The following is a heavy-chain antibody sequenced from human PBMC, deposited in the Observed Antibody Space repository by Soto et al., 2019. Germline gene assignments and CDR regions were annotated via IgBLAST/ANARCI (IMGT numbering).Heavy chain of an antibody. Sequence: QVQLVQSGAEVKKPGASVKVSCKASGYTFTGYYMHWVRQAPGQGLEWMGWINPNSGGTNYAQKFQGWVTMTRXXSXSXAYMELSRLRSDDTAVYYCARTPVIDSSEDYYGMDVWGQGTTVTVSS. D-gene: IGHD3-22*01. CDR2: INPNSGGT. CDR3: ARTPVIDSSEDYYGMDV. J-gene: IGHJ6*02. V-gene: IGHV1-2*04. CDR1: GYTFTGYY.